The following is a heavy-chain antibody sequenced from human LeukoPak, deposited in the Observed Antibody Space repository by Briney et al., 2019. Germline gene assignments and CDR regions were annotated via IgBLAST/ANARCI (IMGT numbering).Heavy chain of an antibody. CDR3: ARARIDY. Sequence: PGGSLRLSCAASGFTFSSHWMTWVRQAPGKGLEWVANIKEDGSEKYYVDSVKGRFTISRDNAKNSLLLQMSSLRAEDTAVYYCARARIDYWGQGTLATVSS. CDR1: GFTFSSHW. D-gene: IGHD1-14*01. J-gene: IGHJ4*02. CDR2: IKEDGSEK. V-gene: IGHV3-7*04.